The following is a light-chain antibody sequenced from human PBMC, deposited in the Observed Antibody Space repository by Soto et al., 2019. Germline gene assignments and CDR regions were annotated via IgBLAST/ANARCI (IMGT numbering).Light chain of an antibody. V-gene: IGKV1-39*01. CDR1: DSIDRY. Sequence: DIQMTQSPSSLSAFVGDTVTINCRATDSIDRYLNWYQQKPGQAPRVLITAASTLESGVPSRFSGSGSGTDFTIPINNLQPEDFATYYCQRTYNAPFTFGPGTKVSIK. CDR3: QRTYNAPFT. J-gene: IGKJ3*01. CDR2: AAS.